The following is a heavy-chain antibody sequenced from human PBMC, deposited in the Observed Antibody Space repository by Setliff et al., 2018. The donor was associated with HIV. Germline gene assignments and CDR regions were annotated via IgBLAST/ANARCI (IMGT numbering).Heavy chain of an antibody. Sequence: SETLSLTCSVSGASVNYNTWSWIRQAPGKGLQWIGFIYNSVTTNYNPSLKSRATISLDTSKNQFSLKLTSVTAADTAVYYCARVKSRWWYNWNPHRYYYYYYGMDVWGQGTTVTVSS. D-gene: IGHD1-1*01. V-gene: IGHV4-59*02. J-gene: IGHJ6*02. CDR3: ARVKSRWWYNWNPHRYYYYYYGMDV. CDR2: IYNSVTT. CDR1: GASVNYNT.